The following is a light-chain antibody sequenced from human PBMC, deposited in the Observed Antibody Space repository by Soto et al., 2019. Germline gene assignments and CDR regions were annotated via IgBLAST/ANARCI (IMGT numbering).Light chain of an antibody. CDR2: EGS. CDR3: CSYAGSSNFMV. CDR1: SSDVGSYNL. Sequence: QSVLTQPASVSGSPGQSITISCTGTSSDVGSYNLVSWYQQHPGKAPKLMIYEGSKRPSGVSNRFSGSKSGNTASLTISGLQAEDEADYYCCSYAGSSNFMVFGGGTKLTVL. V-gene: IGLV2-23*03. J-gene: IGLJ2*01.